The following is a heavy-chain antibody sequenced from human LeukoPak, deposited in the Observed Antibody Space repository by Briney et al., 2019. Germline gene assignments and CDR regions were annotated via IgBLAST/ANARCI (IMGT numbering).Heavy chain of an antibody. D-gene: IGHD6-6*01. CDR3: ASEPSIAARNYYYYYMDV. Sequence: TLSLTCTVSGGSISSGSYYWSWIRQPAGKGLEWIGRIYTRGSTNYNPSLKSRVTISVDTSKNQFSLKLSSVTAADTAVYYCASEPSIAARNYYYYYMDVWGKGTTVTVSS. CDR1: GGSISSGSYY. V-gene: IGHV4-61*02. J-gene: IGHJ6*03. CDR2: IYTRGST.